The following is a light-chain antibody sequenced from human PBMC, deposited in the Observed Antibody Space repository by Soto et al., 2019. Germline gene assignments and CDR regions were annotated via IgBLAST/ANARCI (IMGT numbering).Light chain of an antibody. CDR3: HQRQSWPRT. J-gene: IGKJ1*01. V-gene: IGKV3D-11*01. CDR2: LAS. Sequence: EIVLKQSPATPSSVPSDRVHPSRRASQAVNTRLAWYQHRPGQAPRLLIYLASNRAAGVPARFSGSGPGTDFTLTISDVEPEDFAVYYCHQRQSWPRTFGQGTKVDIK. CDR1: QAVNTR.